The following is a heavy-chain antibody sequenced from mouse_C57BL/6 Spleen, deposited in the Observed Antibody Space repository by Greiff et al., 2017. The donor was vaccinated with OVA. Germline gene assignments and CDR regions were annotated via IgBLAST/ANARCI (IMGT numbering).Heavy chain of an antibody. V-gene: IGHV1-61*01. J-gene: IGHJ1*03. CDR2: IYPSDSET. CDR1: GYTFTSYW. CDR3: ARGITVVATEGYFDV. Sequence: VQLQQPGAELVRPGSSVKLSCKASGYTFTSYWMDWVKQRPGQGLEWIGNIYPSDSETHYNQKFKDKATLTVDKSSSTAYMQLSSLTSEDSAVYYCARGITVVATEGYFDVWGTGTTVTVSS. D-gene: IGHD1-1*01.